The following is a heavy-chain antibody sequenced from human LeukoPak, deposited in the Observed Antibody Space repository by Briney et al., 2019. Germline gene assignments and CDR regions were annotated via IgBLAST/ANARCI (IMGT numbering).Heavy chain of an antibody. V-gene: IGHV3-23*01. D-gene: IGHD2-8*01. Sequence: GGSLTLLCAASGFIFSDYAMSWVRQARGKGLEWGAYVSGCGHDTYYADSVKGRFTISRDNFKNTLYLQMNSPRAEDTAVYYCAKDQFPRNGVYDAIDVWGQGKMVTVSS. J-gene: IGHJ3*01. CDR2: VSGCGHDT. CDR3: AKDQFPRNGVYDAIDV. CDR1: GFIFSDYA.